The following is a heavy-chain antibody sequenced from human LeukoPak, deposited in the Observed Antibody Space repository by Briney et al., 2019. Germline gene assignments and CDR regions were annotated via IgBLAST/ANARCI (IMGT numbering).Heavy chain of an antibody. D-gene: IGHD3-10*02. J-gene: IGHJ5*02. Sequence: GGSLRLSCAASGFTFSSYTMIWVRQAPGKGLDWVSYISSSSSTLYYADSVRGRFTISRDNAKNSLYLQMNSLTTEDTAVYYCAKDRYYDIRGRLDPWGQGTLVTVSS. CDR1: GFTFSSYT. CDR2: ISSSSSTL. CDR3: AKDRYYDIRGRLDP. V-gene: IGHV3-48*01.